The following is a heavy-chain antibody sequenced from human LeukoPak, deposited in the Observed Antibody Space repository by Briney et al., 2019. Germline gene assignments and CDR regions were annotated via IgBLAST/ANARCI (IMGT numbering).Heavy chain of an antibody. CDR3: AHRLDSDWAFDY. J-gene: IGHJ4*02. D-gene: IGHD6-19*01. V-gene: IGHV2-5*02. Sequence: SGPTLVKPTQTLTLTCTFSGFSLSTSGVCVGWIRQPPGKALEWLALIYWDDDKRYSPSLKSRLTITKDTSKNQVVLTMTNMDHVDTATYYCAHRLDSDWAFDYWGQGTLVTVSS. CDR1: GFSLSTSGVC. CDR2: IYWDDDK.